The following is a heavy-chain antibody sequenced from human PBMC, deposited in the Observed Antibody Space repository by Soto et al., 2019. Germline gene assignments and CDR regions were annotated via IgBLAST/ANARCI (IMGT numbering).Heavy chain of an antibody. CDR2: ISYDGSNK. CDR1: GFTFSSYG. J-gene: IGHJ6*03. CDR3: AKPPDYYYYYYMDV. Sequence: QVQLVESGGGVVQPGTSLRLSCAASGFTFSSYGMHWVRQAPGKGLEWVAVISYDGSNKYYADSVKGRFTISRDNSKNTLYLQMNSLRAEDTAVYYCAKPPDYYYYYYMDVWGKGTTVTVSS. V-gene: IGHV3-30*18.